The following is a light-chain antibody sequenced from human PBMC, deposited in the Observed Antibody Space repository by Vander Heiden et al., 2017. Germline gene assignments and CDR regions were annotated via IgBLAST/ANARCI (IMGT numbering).Light chain of an antibody. CDR2: EVN. V-gene: IGLV2-8*01. J-gene: IGLJ1*01. CDR3: SSYAGGYTYV. CDR1: SSDIGSYNY. Sequence: SALTQPPSASGSAGQSVTISCPGTSSDIGSYNYVSWYQQHPGEAPKLIIFEVNKRPSGVPDRFSGSKSGNTASLTVSGLQPEDEADYFCSSYAGGYTYVFGTGTTVTVL.